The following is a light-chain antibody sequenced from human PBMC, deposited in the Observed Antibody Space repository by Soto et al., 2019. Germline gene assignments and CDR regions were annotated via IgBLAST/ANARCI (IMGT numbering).Light chain of an antibody. J-gene: IGLJ1*01. V-gene: IGLV2-8*01. CDR2: EVS. CDR1: SSDVGGYNY. Sequence: QSALTQPPSASGSPGQSVTISCTGTSSDVGGYNYVSWYQQHPGKAPKLMIYEVSTRPSGVPDRFSGSKSGNTASLTVSGLQAEDEADYYCSSYAGSNNYVFGTGTKLIVL. CDR3: SSYAGSNNYV.